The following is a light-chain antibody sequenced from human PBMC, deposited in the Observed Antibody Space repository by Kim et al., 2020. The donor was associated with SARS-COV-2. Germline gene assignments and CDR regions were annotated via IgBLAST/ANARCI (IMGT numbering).Light chain of an antibody. CDR1: SGTITTRY. CDR3: QSSDPRSHWV. Sequence: NFMLTQPHSVSQSPGKTVIISCTRSSGTITTRYVQWYQQRPGSAPTTVIYEDDRRPSGVPDRFSGSIDYSSNSASLTISGLKTEDEADYYCQSSDPRSHWVFGGGTQLTVL. J-gene: IGLJ3*02. CDR2: EDD. V-gene: IGLV6-57*04.